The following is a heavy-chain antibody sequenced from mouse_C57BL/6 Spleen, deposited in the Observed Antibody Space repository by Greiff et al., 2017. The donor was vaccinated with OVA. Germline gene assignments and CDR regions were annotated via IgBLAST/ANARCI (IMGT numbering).Heavy chain of an antibody. CDR3: TRRDYEDYAMDY. CDR2: IDPETGGT. D-gene: IGHD1-1*01. Sequence: QVQLQQSGAELVRPGASVTLSCKASGYTFTDYEMHWVKQTPVHGLEWIGAIDPETGGTAYNQKFKGKAILTADKSSSTAYMELRSLTSEDSAVDDCTRRDYEDYAMDYWGQGTSVTVSS. V-gene: IGHV1-15*01. J-gene: IGHJ4*01. CDR1: GYTFTDYE.